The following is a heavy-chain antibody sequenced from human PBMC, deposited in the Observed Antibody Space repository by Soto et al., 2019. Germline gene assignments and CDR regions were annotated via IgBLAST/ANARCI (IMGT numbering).Heavy chain of an antibody. J-gene: IGHJ5*02. Sequence: LSLTCTVTGGAISGYYWTWIRQSDGEGLEWIGRIYSSGSTNYNPSLKSRVTISLDTSMNYFSLRLSSVTAADTAVYYCERGQRFSDWFDPWGQGTLVTVSS. D-gene: IGHD3-3*01. CDR2: IYSSGST. CDR1: GGAISGYY. CDR3: ERGQRFSDWFDP. V-gene: IGHV4-4*07.